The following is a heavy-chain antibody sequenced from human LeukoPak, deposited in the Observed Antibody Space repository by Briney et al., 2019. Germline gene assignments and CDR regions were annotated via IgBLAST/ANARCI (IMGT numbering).Heavy chain of an antibody. J-gene: IGHJ6*02. CDR1: GFTFSTYW. D-gene: IGHD3-22*01. V-gene: IGHV3-7*04. Sequence: TGGSLRLSCAASGFTFSTYWMSWVRQAPGKGLEWVANINQDGSEKYYVDSVKGRFTISRDNAKNSLYLQMNSLRAEDTAVYYCARGLIGSRWGVDVWGQGTTVTVSS. CDR3: ARGLIGSRWGVDV. CDR2: INQDGSEK.